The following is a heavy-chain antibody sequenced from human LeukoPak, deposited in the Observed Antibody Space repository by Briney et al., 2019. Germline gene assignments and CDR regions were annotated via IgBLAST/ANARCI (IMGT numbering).Heavy chain of an antibody. J-gene: IGHJ4*02. CDR3: ARDDSGYNY. D-gene: IGHD5-24*01. CDR1: GFSVSNNY. V-gene: IGHV3-7*01. CDR2: IKKDGSET. Sequence: QPGGSLRLSCAASGFSVSNNYMSWVRQPPGKGLEWVANIKKDGSETYYLDSVKGRFTISRDNAKNSLYLQMNSLRVEDTAVYYCARDDSGYNYWGQGALVTVSS.